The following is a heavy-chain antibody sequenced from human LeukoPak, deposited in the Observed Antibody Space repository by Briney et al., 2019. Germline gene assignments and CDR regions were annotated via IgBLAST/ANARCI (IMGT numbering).Heavy chain of an antibody. V-gene: IGHV5-51*01. Sequence: GESLKISCKGSGYSFTSYWMGWARQMPGKGLEWMGIFYPGDSDIRYSPSFQGQVTISVAKSITTAYLQWSSLKALDTAMYYCAGRGITVSADTFDIWGQGTMVTVSS. D-gene: IGHD6-19*01. CDR3: AGRGITVSADTFDI. CDR1: GYSFTSYW. CDR2: FYPGDSDI. J-gene: IGHJ3*02.